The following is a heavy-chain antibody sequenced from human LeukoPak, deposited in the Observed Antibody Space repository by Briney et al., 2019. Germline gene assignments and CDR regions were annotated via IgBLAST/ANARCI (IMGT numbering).Heavy chain of an antibody. CDR1: GYTFTNYA. J-gene: IGHJ6*03. V-gene: IGHV1-2*07. CDR2: INPNSGGT. CDR3: ARDSGSSRWTALYYYMDA. Sequence: ASVKVSCKASGYTFTNYAMNWGRQAPGQGLEWMGWINPNSGGTNYAHKFRGRVTITMDTSISTAYMELSRLRCDDTDVYYCARDSGSSRWTALYYYMDAWGKGTTVTVSS. D-gene: IGHD6-13*01.